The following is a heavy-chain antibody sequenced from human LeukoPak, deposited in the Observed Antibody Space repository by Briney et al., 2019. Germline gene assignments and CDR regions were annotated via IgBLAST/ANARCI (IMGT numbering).Heavy chain of an antibody. CDR3: ARDWSLLSGSYDEYYYYGMDV. CDR2: IIPIFGTA. CDR1: GGTFSSYA. V-gene: IGHV1-69*13. Sequence: ASVKVSCKASGGTFSSYAISWVRQAPGQGLEWMGGIIPIFGTANYAQKFQGRVTITADESTSTAHMELSSLRSEDTAVYYCARDWSLLSGSYDEYYYYGMDVWGQGTTVTVSS. J-gene: IGHJ6*02. D-gene: IGHD1-26*01.